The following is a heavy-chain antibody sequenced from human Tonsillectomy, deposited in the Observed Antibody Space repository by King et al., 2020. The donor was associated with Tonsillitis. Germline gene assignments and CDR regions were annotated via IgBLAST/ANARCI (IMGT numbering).Heavy chain of an antibody. Sequence: QLQESGPGLVKPSKTLSLTCNVSGGSISSFSWSWIRQPPGKSLEWIGAVYSLGSTNYNPSLKSRVTISIDTSKNQFSLKLNSVTAADTAMYFCARVTSTSLIYGDLPTWFDSWGQGTLVTVSS. J-gene: IGHJ5*01. V-gene: IGHV4-59*01. CDR1: GGSISSFS. CDR2: VYSLGST. CDR3: ARVTSTSLIYGDLPTWFDS. D-gene: IGHD4-17*01.